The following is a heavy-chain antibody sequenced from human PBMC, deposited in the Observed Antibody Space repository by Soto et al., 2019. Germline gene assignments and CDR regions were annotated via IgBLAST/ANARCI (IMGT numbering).Heavy chain of an antibody. D-gene: IGHD1-26*01. J-gene: IGHJ3*02. CDR3: AADGREVDAFDI. CDR1: GGSISSSSYY. CDR2: IYYSGST. Sequence: PSETLSLTCTVSGGSISSSSYYWGWIRQPPGKGLEWIGSIYYSGSTYYNPSLKSRVTISVDTSTSTAYMELSSLRSEDTAVYYCAADGREVDAFDIWGQGTMVTVSS. V-gene: IGHV4-39*07.